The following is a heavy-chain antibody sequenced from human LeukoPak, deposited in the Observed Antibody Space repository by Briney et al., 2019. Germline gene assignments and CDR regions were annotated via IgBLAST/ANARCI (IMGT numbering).Heavy chain of an antibody. V-gene: IGHV3-15*01. CDR1: GFTFSDSY. Sequence: TGGSLRLSCAASGFTFSDSYMSWIRQSPGKGLEWVGRIKSKTDGGTTDYAAPVKGRFTISRDDSKNTLYLQMNSLKTEDTAVYYCTTDRAITTIDAFDIWGQGTMVTVSS. CDR2: IKSKTDGGTT. J-gene: IGHJ3*02. CDR3: TTDRAITTIDAFDI. D-gene: IGHD4/OR15-4a*01.